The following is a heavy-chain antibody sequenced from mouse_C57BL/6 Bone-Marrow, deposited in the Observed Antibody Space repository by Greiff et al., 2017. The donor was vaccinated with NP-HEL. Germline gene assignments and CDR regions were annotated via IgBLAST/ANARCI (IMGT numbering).Heavy chain of an antibody. Sequence: EVKLVESGGDLVKPGGSLKLSCAASGFTFSSYGMSWVRQTPDKRLEWVATISSGGSYTYYPDSVKGRFTISRDNAKNTLYLQMSSLKSEDTAMYYCARDYYDYDEWGQGTTLTVSS. V-gene: IGHV5-6*01. CDR2: ISSGGSYT. CDR3: ARDYYDYDE. D-gene: IGHD2-4*01. J-gene: IGHJ2*01. CDR1: GFTFSSYG.